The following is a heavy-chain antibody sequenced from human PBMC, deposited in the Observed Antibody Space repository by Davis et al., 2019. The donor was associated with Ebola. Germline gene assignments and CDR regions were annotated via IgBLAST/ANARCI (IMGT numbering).Heavy chain of an antibody. V-gene: IGHV3-30-3*01. Sequence: GESLKISCAASGFTFSNYAMHWVRQAPGKGLEWVAVISYDGSNKYYADSVKGRFTISRDNSKNTLYLQMNSLRAEDTAVYYCARDQDSSSWHFYYYGMDVWGQGTTVTVSS. CDR1: GFTFSNYA. D-gene: IGHD6-13*01. CDR2: ISYDGSNK. CDR3: ARDQDSSSWHFYYYGMDV. J-gene: IGHJ6*02.